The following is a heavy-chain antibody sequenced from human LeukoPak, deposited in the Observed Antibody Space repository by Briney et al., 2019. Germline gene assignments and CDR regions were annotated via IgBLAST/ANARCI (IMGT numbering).Heavy chain of an antibody. J-gene: IGHJ4*02. V-gene: IGHV3-11*01. CDR1: GFTFRDYD. D-gene: IGHD2-15*01. CDR3: AKDLLRWAFDY. Sequence: GGSLRLSCAASGFTFRDYDMTWIRQAPGKGLEWVSYISSSDTTMYNADSVKGRFTISRDNSRNTLYLQMNSLRAEDTAVYYCAKDLLRWAFDYWGQGTLVTVSS. CDR2: ISSSDTTM.